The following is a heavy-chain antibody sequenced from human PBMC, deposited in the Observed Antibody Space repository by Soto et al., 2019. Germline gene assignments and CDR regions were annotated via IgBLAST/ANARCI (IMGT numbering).Heavy chain of an antibody. J-gene: IGHJ5*02. CDR3: ATTPRNWLLLFDL. CDR2: IYYSEST. D-gene: IGHD3-22*01. CDR1: GGSISSGGYY. V-gene: IGHV4-31*02. Sequence: SETLSLTCTVSGGSISSGGYYWSWIRQHPGKGLEWIGYIYYSESTYYNPSLKSRVIISLDASKNQFSLRLRSVTAADTAIYYFATTPRNWLLLFDLWGQESWVT.